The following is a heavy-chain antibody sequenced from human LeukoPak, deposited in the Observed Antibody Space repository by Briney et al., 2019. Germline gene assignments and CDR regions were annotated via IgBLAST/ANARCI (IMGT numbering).Heavy chain of an antibody. V-gene: IGHV5-51*01. Sequence: GESLKISCKGSGFSFTSFWIGWVRQMPGKGLEWMGMISPANSDTRYSPSFQGQATISADKSISTAYLQWSSLEASDTAMYYCARSHGAYWGQGTLITVSS. CDR3: ARSHGAY. CDR2: ISPANSDT. CDR1: GFSFTSFW. J-gene: IGHJ4*02.